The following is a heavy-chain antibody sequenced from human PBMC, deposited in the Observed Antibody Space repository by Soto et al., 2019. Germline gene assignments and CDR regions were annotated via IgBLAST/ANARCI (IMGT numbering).Heavy chain of an antibody. CDR1: GYTFTSSG. CDR3: ARAPGYCNSSICYIDTFDI. Sequence: ASVKVSCKPSGYTFTSSGISWVRQAPGQGLEWMGWMSGYNGNTNDAQKFRGRVTMTTDTSTTTAYMEVRSLRADDKAVYYCARAPGYCNSSICYIDTFDIWGQGTKVTVSS. V-gene: IGHV1-18*01. J-gene: IGHJ3*02. CDR2: MSGYNGNT. D-gene: IGHD2-2*02.